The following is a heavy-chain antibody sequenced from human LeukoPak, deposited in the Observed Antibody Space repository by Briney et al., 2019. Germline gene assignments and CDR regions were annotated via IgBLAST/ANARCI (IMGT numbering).Heavy chain of an antibody. D-gene: IGHD3-3*01. CDR3: AIDNKGFWSGYYYYYGMDA. CDR1: GGTFSSYA. CDR2: IIPILGIA. J-gene: IGHJ6*04. V-gene: IGHV1-69*04. Sequence: SVKVSCKPSGGTFSSYAISWVRQAPGQGLAWMGRIIPILGIATYAQKFQGRVTITADKSTSTAYMELSSLRSEDTGVYYCAIDNKGFWSGYYYYYGMDAWGKGTTVTVS.